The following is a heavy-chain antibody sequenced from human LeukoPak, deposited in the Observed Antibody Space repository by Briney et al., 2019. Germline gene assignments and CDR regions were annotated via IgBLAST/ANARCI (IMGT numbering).Heavy chain of an antibody. CDR2: IWSDGNNK. CDR3: VKERGPFDAFDI. J-gene: IGHJ3*02. CDR1: GFTFNTYG. Sequence: SGGSLRLSCAATGFTFNTYGMHWVRQAPGKGLEWVAVIWSDGNNKFYADSVKGRFTFSRDNSRNTLSLQMNSLRAEDTAVYYCVKERGPFDAFDIWGQGTMVTVSS. V-gene: IGHV3-33*06.